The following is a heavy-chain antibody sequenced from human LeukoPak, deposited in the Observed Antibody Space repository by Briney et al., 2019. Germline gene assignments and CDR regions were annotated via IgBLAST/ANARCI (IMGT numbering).Heavy chain of an antibody. J-gene: IGHJ6*02. CDR1: GGTFSSYA. V-gene: IGHV1-69*04. Sequence: ASVKVSCKASGGTFSSYAISWVRQAPGQGLEWMGRIIPILGIANYAQKFQGRVTITADKSTSTAYMELSSLRSEDTAVYYCARGGAAAGYYYYGMDVWGQGTTVTVSS. CDR2: IIPILGIA. CDR3: ARGGAAAGYYYYGMDV. D-gene: IGHD6-13*01.